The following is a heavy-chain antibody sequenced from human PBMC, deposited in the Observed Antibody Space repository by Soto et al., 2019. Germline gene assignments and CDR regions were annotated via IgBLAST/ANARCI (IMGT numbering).Heavy chain of an antibody. CDR2: IYYSGSP. CDR1: GGSISSSSYY. V-gene: IGHV4-39*01. D-gene: IGHD6-19*01. CDR3: AVPAASVAGASGSYYYYGMDV. J-gene: IGHJ6*02. Sequence: SETLSLTCTVSGGSISSSSYYWGWIRQPPGKGLEWIGYIYYSGSPYYNRSLKSRVTISVDTSKNQFSLKLSSVTAADTAVYYCAVPAASVAGASGSYYYYGMDVWGQGTKVT.